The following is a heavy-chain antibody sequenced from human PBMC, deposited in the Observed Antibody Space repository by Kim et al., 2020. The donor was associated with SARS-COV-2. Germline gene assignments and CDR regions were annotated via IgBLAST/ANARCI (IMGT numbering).Heavy chain of an antibody. Sequence: GGSLRLSCAASGFTFSNAWMSWVRQAPGKGLEWVGRIKSKTDGGTTDYAAPVKGRFTISRDDSKNTLYLQMNSLKTEDTAVYYCTTGEYSSGLYYYYYGMDVWGQGTTVTVSS. CDR1: GFTFSNAW. J-gene: IGHJ6*02. CDR2: IKSKTDGGTT. CDR3: TTGEYSSGLYYYYYGMDV. V-gene: IGHV3-15*01. D-gene: IGHD6-19*01.